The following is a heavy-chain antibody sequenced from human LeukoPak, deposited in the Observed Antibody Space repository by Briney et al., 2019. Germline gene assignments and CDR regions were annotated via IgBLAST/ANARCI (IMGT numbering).Heavy chain of an antibody. CDR2: ISSSSSYI. D-gene: IGHD2-2*01. CDR3: ASGVSSTSCYVDY. J-gene: IGHJ4*02. CDR1: GFTFSSYW. Sequence: PGGSLRLSCAASGFTFSSYWMSWVRQAPGKGLEWVSSISSSSSYIYYADSVKGRFTISRDNAKNSLYLQMNSLRAEDTAVYYCASGVSSTSCYVDYWGQGTLVTVSS. V-gene: IGHV3-21*01.